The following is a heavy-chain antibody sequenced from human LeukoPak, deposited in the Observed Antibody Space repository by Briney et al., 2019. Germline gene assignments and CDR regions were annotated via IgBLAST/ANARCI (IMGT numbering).Heavy chain of an antibody. Sequence: SVKVSCNASGGTFSSYAISWVRQAPGQGLEWMGRIIPILGIANYAQKFQGRVTNTADKSTSTAYMELSSLRSEDTAVYYCARGAAAVAGTYSYWGQGTLVTVSS. J-gene: IGHJ4*02. V-gene: IGHV1-69*04. CDR3: ARGAAAVAGTYSY. CDR2: IIPILGIA. CDR1: GGTFSSYA. D-gene: IGHD6-19*01.